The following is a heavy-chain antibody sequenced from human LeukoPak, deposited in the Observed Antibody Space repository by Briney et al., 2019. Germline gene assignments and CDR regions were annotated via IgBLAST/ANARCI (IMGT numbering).Heavy chain of an antibody. V-gene: IGHV1-2*06. CDR2: IIPNSGGT. D-gene: IGHD3-3*01. CDR3: ARERTISANWFDP. CDR1: GYTFTVHY. Sequence: GASVKVSCKASGYTFTVHYIHWVRQAPGQGLEWMGRIIPNSGGTKYAKKFQGRVTMTRDTSISTAYMELSRLGSDDTAVYYCARERTISANWFDPWGQGTLVTVSS. J-gene: IGHJ5*02.